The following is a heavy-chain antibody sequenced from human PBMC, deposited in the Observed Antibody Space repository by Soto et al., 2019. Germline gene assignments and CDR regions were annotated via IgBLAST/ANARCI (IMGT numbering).Heavy chain of an antibody. CDR3: AKDRIETTSRGSDY. J-gene: IGHJ4*02. CDR1: GFTFNIYP. Sequence: PGGSLRLSCAASGFTFNIYPMSWVRRAPGKGLEWVSSVSSGGVNTFYADSVKGRFTISRDNSKNTLYLQMNSLRLEDTAVYYCAKDRIETTSRGSDYWGQGTLVTVSS. V-gene: IGHV3-23*01. D-gene: IGHD3-22*01. CDR2: VSSGGVNT.